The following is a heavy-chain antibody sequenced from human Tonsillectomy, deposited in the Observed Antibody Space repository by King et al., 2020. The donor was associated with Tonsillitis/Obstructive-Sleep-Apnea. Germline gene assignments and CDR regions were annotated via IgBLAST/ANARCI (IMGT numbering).Heavy chain of an antibody. CDR2: INHSGSY. CDR1: GGSLSGYY. D-gene: IGHD2-15*01. CDR3: AIAGIIVEDAFDI. J-gene: IGHJ3*02. Sequence: VQLQQWGAGLLKPSETLSLTCDVYGGSLSGYYWSWIRQPPGKGLEWIGEINHSGSYNYNPSLKSRVTISVDTSKNNLSLKLSSVTAADTAVYYCAIAGIIVEDAFDIGGQGTMVTVSS. V-gene: IGHV4-34*01.